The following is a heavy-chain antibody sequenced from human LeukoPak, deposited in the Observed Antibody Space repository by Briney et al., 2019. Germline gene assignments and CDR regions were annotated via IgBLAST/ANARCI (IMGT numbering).Heavy chain of an antibody. D-gene: IGHD2-15*01. CDR1: GYTFTGYY. J-gene: IGHJ4*02. CDR3: ARDTRFGGSCNY. CDR2: INPNSGGT. Sequence: ASVTVSCKASGYTFTGYYMHWVRQAPGQGLEWMGWINPNSGGTNYAQKFQGRVTMTRDTSISTAYMELSRLRSDDTAVYYCARDTRFGGSCNYWGQGTLVTVSS. V-gene: IGHV1-2*02.